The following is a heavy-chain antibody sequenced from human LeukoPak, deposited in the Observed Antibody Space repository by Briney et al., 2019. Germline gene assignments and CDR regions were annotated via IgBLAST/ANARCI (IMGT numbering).Heavy chain of an antibody. CDR2: IYYSGST. V-gene: IGHV4-59*01. CDR1: GDSISSYY. D-gene: IGHD5-12*01. J-gene: IGHJ6*03. Sequence: PSETLSLTCTVSGDSISSYYWSWIRQPPGKGLEWIGYIYYSGSTNYNPSLKSRVTISVDTSKNQFSLKLSSVTAADTAVYYCARQWINYYYMDVWGRGTTVTVSS. CDR3: ARQWINYYYMDV.